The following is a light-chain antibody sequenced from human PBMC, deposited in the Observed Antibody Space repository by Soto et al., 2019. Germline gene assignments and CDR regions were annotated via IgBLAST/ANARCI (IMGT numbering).Light chain of an antibody. CDR3: QQGFSAPPWT. V-gene: IGKV1-39*01. Sequence: DIQMTQSPSSLSASVGDRVTITCRSSQSINNYLNWYQQRPGKAPKVIMYDASTLQSGVPTRFSGSGSGTDFTLTISSLQLEDFATYYCQQGFSAPPWTFGQGTKVEI. CDR1: QSINNY. J-gene: IGKJ1*01. CDR2: DAS.